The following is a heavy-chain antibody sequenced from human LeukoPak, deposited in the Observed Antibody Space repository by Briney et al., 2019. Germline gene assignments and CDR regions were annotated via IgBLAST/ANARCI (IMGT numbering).Heavy chain of an antibody. CDR1: GYSISSGYY. CDR3: ARGRPYYDFWSGRPRTYYYYMDV. J-gene: IGHJ6*03. V-gene: IGHV4-38-2*02. CDR2: IYHSGST. D-gene: IGHD3-3*01. Sequence: SETLSLTCTVSGYSISSGYYWGWIRQPPGKGLEWIGSIYHSGSTYYNPSLKSRVTISVDTSKNQFSLKLSSVTAADTAVYYCARGRPYYDFWSGRPRTYYYYMDVWGKGTTVTVSS.